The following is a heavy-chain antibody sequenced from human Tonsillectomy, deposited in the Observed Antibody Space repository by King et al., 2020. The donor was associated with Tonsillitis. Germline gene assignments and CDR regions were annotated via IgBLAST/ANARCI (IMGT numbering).Heavy chain of an antibody. CDR2: INPSGGST. V-gene: IGHV1-46*01. J-gene: IGHJ6*02. CDR1: GYTFTRYY. Sequence: QLVQSGAEVKKPGASVKVSCKASGYTFTRYYMHWVRQAPGQGLEWMGIINPSGGSTSYAQKFQGRVTMTRDTSTSKVYMEMSSLRSEDTAVYYCARDLWGEDSPMESNFYGMDVWGQGTAVTVSS. CDR3: ARDLWGEDSPMESNFYGMDV. D-gene: IGHD5-18*01.